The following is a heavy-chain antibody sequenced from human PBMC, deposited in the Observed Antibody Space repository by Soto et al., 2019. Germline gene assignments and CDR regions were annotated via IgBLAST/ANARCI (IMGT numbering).Heavy chain of an antibody. CDR3: ARTAGIFYDYIWGSYRPDAFDI. Sequence: QVPLVQSGAEVKKPGASVKVSCKASGYTFTSYGISWVRQAPGQGLEWMGWISAYNGNTNYAQKLQGRVTMTTDTSTSTAYMELRSLRSDDTAVYYCARTAGIFYDYIWGSYRPDAFDIWGQGTMVTVSS. D-gene: IGHD3-16*02. V-gene: IGHV1-18*01. CDR1: GYTFTSYG. CDR2: ISAYNGNT. J-gene: IGHJ3*02.